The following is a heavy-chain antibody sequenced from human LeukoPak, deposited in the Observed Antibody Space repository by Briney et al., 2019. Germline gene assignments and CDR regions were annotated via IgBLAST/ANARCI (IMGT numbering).Heavy chain of an antibody. CDR1: GFTFSSYA. V-gene: IGHV3-30-3*01. CDR3: ARVYDSSGYSIYYYYYYCMDV. CDR2: ISYDGSNK. Sequence: GGSLRLSCAASGFTFSSYAMHWVRQAPGKGLEWVAVISYDGSNKYYADSVKGRFTISRDNSKNTLYLQMNSLRAEDTAVYYCARVYDSSGYSIYYYYYYCMDVWGQGTTVTVSS. D-gene: IGHD3-22*01. J-gene: IGHJ6*02.